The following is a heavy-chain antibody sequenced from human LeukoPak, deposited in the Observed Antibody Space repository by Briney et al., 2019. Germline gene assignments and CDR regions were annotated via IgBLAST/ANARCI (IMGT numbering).Heavy chain of an antibody. Sequence: ASVKVSCKASGYTFTSYGISWVRQAPGKGLEWMGWISAYNGNTNYAQKLQGRVTMTTDTSTSTAYMELRSLRSDDTAVYYCARRSHYYYYMDVWGKGTTVTVSS. V-gene: IGHV1-18*01. J-gene: IGHJ6*03. CDR3: ARRSHYYYYMDV. CDR2: ISAYNGNT. CDR1: GYTFTSYG.